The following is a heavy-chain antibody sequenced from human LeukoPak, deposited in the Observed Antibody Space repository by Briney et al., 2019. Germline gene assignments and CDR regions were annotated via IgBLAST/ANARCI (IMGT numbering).Heavy chain of an antibody. J-gene: IGHJ4*02. Sequence: LEASVKVSCKASGGTFSSYAISWVRQAPGQGLEWMGGIIPIFGTANYAQKFQGRVTITADGSTSTAYMELSSLRSEDTAVYYCAVMVRGVIGFDYWGQGTLVTVSS. CDR2: IIPIFGTA. CDR3: AVMVRGVIGFDY. D-gene: IGHD3-10*01. CDR1: GGTFSSYA. V-gene: IGHV1-69*13.